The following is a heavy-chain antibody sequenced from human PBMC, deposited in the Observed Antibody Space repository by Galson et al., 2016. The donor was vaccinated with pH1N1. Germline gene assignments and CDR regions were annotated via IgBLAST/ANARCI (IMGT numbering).Heavy chain of an antibody. CDR3: AKDRGTVVTPYDN. V-gene: IGHV3-23*01. D-gene: IGHD4-23*01. CDR2: ISGSGDST. J-gene: IGHJ4*02. Sequence: SLRLSCAVSGFTFSSYAMTWVRHTPGKGLEWVSSISGSGDSTYCADSVKGRFTISRDNSKNTLYLQMNSLRAEDTAIYYCAKDRGTVVTPYDNWGQGTLVTVSS. CDR1: GFTFSSYA.